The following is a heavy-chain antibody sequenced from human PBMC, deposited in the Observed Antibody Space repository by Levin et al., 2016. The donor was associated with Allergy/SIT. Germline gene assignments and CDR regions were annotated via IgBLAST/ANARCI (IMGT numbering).Heavy chain of an antibody. Sequence: ASVKVSCKASGYTFTSYAMHWVRQAPGQRLEWMGWINAGNGNTKYSQKFQGRVTITRDTSASTAYMELSSLRSEDTAVYYCARARGRVYSGSSDAFDIWGQGTMVTVSS. CDR3: ARARGRVYSGSSDAFDI. CDR1: GYTFTSYA. D-gene: IGHD1-26*01. J-gene: IGHJ3*02. CDR2: INAGNGNT. V-gene: IGHV1-3*01.